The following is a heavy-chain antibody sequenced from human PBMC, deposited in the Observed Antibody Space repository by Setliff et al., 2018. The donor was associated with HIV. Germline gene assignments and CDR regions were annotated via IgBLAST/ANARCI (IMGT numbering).Heavy chain of an antibody. V-gene: IGHV3-23*01. Sequence: PGGSLRLSCASSGFTFSSYAMTWVRQAPGKGLECVAVISGSGGDTYYAGSVKGRFVISREKSKSTLYLQMNSLRAEDTAVYYCAKKTAAYTSGSWLHYWGQGTLVTVSS. J-gene: IGHJ4*02. D-gene: IGHD3-10*01. CDR1: GFTFSSYA. CDR3: AKKTAAYTSGSWLHY. CDR2: ISGSGGDT.